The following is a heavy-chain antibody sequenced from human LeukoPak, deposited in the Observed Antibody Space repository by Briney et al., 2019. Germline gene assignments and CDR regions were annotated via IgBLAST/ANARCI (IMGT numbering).Heavy chain of an antibody. CDR2: IYPGDSDT. D-gene: IGHD6-13*01. CDR1: GYSFTSHW. CDR3: AIGYSSSWPPTYFDY. V-gene: IGHV5-51*01. J-gene: IGHJ4*02. Sequence: GESLKISCKGSGYSFTSHWIGWVRQMPGKGLEWMGIIYPGDSDTRYSPSFQGQVTISADKSISTAYLQWSSLKASDTAMYYCAIGYSSSWPPTYFDYWGQGTLVTVSS.